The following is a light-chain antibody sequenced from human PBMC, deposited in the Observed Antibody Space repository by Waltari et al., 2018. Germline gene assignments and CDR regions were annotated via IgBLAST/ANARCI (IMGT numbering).Light chain of an antibody. Sequence: QSVLTQPPSVSGAPGQRVTISCTGSSSHIGAGYDVPWYQQLPGTAPKLLIYGNSNRPSGVPDRFSGSKSGTSASLAITGLQAEDEADYYCQSYDSSLSGPVVFGGGTKLTVL. V-gene: IGLV1-40*01. J-gene: IGLJ2*01. CDR2: GNS. CDR1: SSHIGAGYD. CDR3: QSYDSSLSGPVV.